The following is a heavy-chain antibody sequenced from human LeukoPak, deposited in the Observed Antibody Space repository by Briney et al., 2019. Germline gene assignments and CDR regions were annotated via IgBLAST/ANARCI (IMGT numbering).Heavy chain of an antibody. CDR3: AHPEHDAFDI. J-gene: IGHJ3*02. CDR2: IYYSGST. V-gene: IGHV4-38-2*01. CDR1: GYSISSSYY. Sequence: SETLSLTCAVSGYSISSSYYWGWIRQPPGKGLEWIGSIYYSGSTYYNPSLKSRVTISVDTSKNQFSLKLSSVIAADTAVYYCAHPEHDAFDIWGQGTMVTVSS. D-gene: IGHD1-14*01.